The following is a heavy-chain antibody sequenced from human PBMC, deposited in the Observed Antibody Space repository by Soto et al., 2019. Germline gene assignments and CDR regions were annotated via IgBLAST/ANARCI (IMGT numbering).Heavy chain of an antibody. J-gene: IGHJ4*02. CDR1: GGSISSSSYY. D-gene: IGHD3-10*01. V-gene: IGHV4-39*01. Sequence: SETLSLTCTVSGGSISSSSYYWGWIRQPPGKGLEWIGSIYYSGNTYYNPSLKSRVTISVDTAKNQFSLKLSSVTAADTAVYYCARQYYFGSGSYYHRPFAFWGQRT. CDR3: ARQYYFGSGSYYHRPFAF. CDR2: IYYSGNT.